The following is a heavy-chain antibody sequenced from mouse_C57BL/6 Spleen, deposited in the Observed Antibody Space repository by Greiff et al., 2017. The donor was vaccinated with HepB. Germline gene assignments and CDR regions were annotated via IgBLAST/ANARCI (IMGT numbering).Heavy chain of an antibody. D-gene: IGHD2-1*01. V-gene: IGHV5-4*01. CDR1: GFTFSSYA. J-gene: IGHJ4*01. Sequence: EVHLVESGGGLVKPGGSLKLSCAASGFTFSSYAMSWVRQTPEKRLEWVATISDGGSYTYYPDNVKGRFTISRDNAKNNLYLQMSNLKSEDTAMYYGARGDYGNYYYDAMDYWGQGTSVTVSS. CDR2: ISDGGSYT. CDR3: ARGDYGNYYYDAMDY.